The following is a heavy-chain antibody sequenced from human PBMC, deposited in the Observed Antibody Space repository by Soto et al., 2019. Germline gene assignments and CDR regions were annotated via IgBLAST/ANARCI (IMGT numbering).Heavy chain of an antibody. CDR3: ARQEDFLYYFDY. Sequence: SVKVSCKASGGTFSSYAISWVRQAPGQGLEWVGGIITIFGTANYAQKFKGRVTITADKCMRTAYMELSSLRSEARAVYYCARQEDFLYYFDYWGQGTLVTVSS. V-gene: IGHV1-69*06. D-gene: IGHD3-3*01. J-gene: IGHJ4*02. CDR1: GGTFSSYA. CDR2: IITIFGTA.